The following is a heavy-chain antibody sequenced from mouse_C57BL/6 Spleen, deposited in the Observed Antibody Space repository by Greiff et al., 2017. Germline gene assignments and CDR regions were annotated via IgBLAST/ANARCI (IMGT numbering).Heavy chain of an antibody. CDR1: GFTFSDYG. CDR2: ISSGSSTI. Sequence: EVMLVESGGGLVKPGGSLKLSCAASGFTFSDYGMHWVRQAPEKGMEWVAYISSGSSTIYYADTVKGRFTISRDNAKHTLFLQMTRLRSEDTAMYYCARLTTVVDYAMDYWGQGTSVTVSS. V-gene: IGHV5-17*01. CDR3: ARLTTVVDYAMDY. D-gene: IGHD1-1*01. J-gene: IGHJ4*01.